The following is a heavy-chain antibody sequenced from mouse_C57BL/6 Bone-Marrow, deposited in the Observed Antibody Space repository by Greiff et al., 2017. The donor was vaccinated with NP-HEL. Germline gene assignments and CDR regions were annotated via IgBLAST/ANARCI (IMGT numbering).Heavy chain of an antibody. CDR2: IWWDDDK. CDR1: GFSLSTFGMG. Sequence: QVTLKVSGPGILQPSQTLSLTCSFSGFSLSTFGMGVGWIRQPSGKGLEWLAHIWWDDDKYYNPALKSRLTISKDTSKNQVFLKIANVDTADTATYYCARTVIYYYGSSYCFYAMDYWGQGTSVTVSS. CDR3: ARTVIYYYGSSYCFYAMDY. V-gene: IGHV8-8*01. D-gene: IGHD1-1*01. J-gene: IGHJ4*01.